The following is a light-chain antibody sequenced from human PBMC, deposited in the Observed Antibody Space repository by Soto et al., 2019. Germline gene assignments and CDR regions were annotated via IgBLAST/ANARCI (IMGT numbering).Light chain of an antibody. CDR2: RTS. CDR3: QQYREWPLT. Sequence: EIVMTQSPATLSVSQGETATLSCRASESVDTNLAWYQQKPGQAPRLLIYRTSTRATGVPARISGSGSGTEFPLTIGSVQSEDFASFYCQQYREWPLTFGGGTKVELK. V-gene: IGKV3-15*01. CDR1: ESVDTN. J-gene: IGKJ4*01.